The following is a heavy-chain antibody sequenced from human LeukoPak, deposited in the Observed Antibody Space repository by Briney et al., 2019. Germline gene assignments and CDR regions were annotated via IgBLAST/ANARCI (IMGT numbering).Heavy chain of an antibody. CDR2: IYPGDSDT. V-gene: IGHV5-51*01. CDR1: GYSFTSSW. Sequence: GESLKISCRGFGYSFTSSWIAWVRQMPGKGLEWMGIIYPGDSDTRYSPSLQGQVTISADKSISTAYLQWSRLKASDTAVYYCARQSSSSWYVDYWGQGTLVTVSS. J-gene: IGHJ4*02. CDR3: ARQSSSSWYVDY. D-gene: IGHD2-2*01.